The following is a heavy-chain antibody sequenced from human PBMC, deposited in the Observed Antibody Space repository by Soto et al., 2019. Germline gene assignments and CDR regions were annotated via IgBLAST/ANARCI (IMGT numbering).Heavy chain of an antibody. D-gene: IGHD3-10*01. CDR3: WSYYNVDFEY. CDR2: IYYSGTT. Sequence: SETLSLTCAVSGGSISSSNWWSWVRQPPGKGLEWIGDIYYSGTTYYNPSLESRVTISVDTSKNQFSLKLSSGTAADTALYSCWSYYNVDFEYWGQGTLVTVSS. J-gene: IGHJ4*02. CDR1: GGSISSSNW. V-gene: IGHV4-4*02.